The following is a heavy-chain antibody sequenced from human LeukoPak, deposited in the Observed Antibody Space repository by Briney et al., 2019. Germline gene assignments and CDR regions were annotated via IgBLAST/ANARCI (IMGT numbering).Heavy chain of an antibody. D-gene: IGHD3-10*01. CDR1: GGSISSGAYY. V-gene: IGHV4-31*03. CDR2: IYYSGST. Sequence: SRTLSLTCTVSGGSISSGAYYWSWIRQHPGKGLEWIGYIYYSGSTYYNPSLKSRVTISVNTSKNQFSLKLSSVTAADTAVYYCARVPITMVRGIIIGRAFDYWGQGTLVTVSS. CDR3: ARVPITMVRGIIIGRAFDY. J-gene: IGHJ4*02.